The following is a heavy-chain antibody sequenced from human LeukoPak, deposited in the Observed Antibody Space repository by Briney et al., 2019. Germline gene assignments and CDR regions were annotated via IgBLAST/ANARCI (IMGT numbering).Heavy chain of an antibody. CDR1: GFTFDDYA. D-gene: IGHD6-19*01. CDR2: ISWNSGSI. CDR3: AKDIGAVAGVFDY. Sequence: GGSLRLSCAASGFTFDDYAMHWVRQAPGKSLEWVSGISWNSGSIGYADSVKGRFTISRDNAKNSLYLQMNSLRAEDTALYYCAKDIGAVAGVFDYWGQGTLVTVSS. J-gene: IGHJ4*02. V-gene: IGHV3-9*01.